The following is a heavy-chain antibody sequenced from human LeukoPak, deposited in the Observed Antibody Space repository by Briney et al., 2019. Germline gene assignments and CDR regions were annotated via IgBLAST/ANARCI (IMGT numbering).Heavy chain of an antibody. Sequence: GASVKVSCKSSGYTFTGYYMHWVRQAPGQGLEWMGWINPNSGGTNYAQKFQGRVAMTRDTSVSTAYMELSRLRSDDTAVYYCARDWGMPRAFDIWGQGTMVTVSS. CDR1: GYTFTGYY. D-gene: IGHD2-8*01. CDR2: INPNSGGT. CDR3: ARDWGMPRAFDI. J-gene: IGHJ3*02. V-gene: IGHV1-2*02.